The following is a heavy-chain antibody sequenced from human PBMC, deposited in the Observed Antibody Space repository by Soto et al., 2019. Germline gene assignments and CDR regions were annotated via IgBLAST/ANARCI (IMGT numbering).Heavy chain of an antibody. V-gene: IGHV1-2*04. D-gene: IGHD6-6*01. J-gene: IGHJ4*01. CDR2: INPNGGGT. Sequence: ASVKVSCKASGYIFPDYYVHWVRQAPGEGLEWMGRINPNGGGTNYAQKFEGWVTMTTDTSISTAYMELSRLNFDDTAVYYCARGEQLVHFDSWGQGALVTVSS. CDR3: ARGEQLVHFDS. CDR1: GYIFPDYY.